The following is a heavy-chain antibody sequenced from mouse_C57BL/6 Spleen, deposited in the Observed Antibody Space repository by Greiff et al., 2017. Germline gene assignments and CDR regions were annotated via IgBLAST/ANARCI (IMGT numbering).Heavy chain of an antibody. Sequence: EVQGVESGPELVKPGASVKIPCKASGYTFTDYNMDWVKQSHGKSLEWIGDINPNNGGTIYNQKFKGKATLTVDKSSSTAYMELRSLTSEDTAVYYCARGTTVVDYYAMDYWGQGTSVTVSS. CDR3: ARGTTVVDYYAMDY. J-gene: IGHJ4*01. CDR2: INPNNGGT. CDR1: GYTFTDYN. V-gene: IGHV1-18*01. D-gene: IGHD1-1*01.